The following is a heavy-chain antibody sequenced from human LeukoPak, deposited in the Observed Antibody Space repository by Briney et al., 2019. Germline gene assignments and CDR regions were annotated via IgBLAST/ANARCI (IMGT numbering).Heavy chain of an antibody. J-gene: IGHJ4*02. Sequence: GGSLRLSCAASGFTFSTYSMNWVRQAPGKGLEWVSFISGSSSTRYYADSVKGRFTVSRDNAKKSLFLQMNSLTADDTAVYYCARVYYDFWSGPEDWGQGTLVTVSS. CDR3: ARVYYDFWSGPED. D-gene: IGHD3-3*01. CDR2: ISGSSSTR. CDR1: GFTFSTYS. V-gene: IGHV3-48*01.